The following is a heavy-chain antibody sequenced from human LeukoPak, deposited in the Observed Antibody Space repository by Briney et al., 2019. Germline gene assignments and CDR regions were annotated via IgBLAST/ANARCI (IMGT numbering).Heavy chain of an antibody. CDR3: ARDQGITIFAY. Sequence: LSLTCTVSGGSISSGGYYWSWIRQAPGKGLEWVSYISSSSSTIYYADSVKGRFTISRDNAKNSLYLQMNSLRDEDTAVYYCARDQGITIFAYWGQGTLVTVSS. CDR2: ISSSSSTI. CDR1: GGSISSGGYY. V-gene: IGHV3-11*04. J-gene: IGHJ4*02. D-gene: IGHD3-3*01.